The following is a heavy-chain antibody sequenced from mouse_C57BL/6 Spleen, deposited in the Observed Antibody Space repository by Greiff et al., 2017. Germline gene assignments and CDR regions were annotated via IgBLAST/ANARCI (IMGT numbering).Heavy chain of an antibody. J-gene: IGHJ4*01. D-gene: IGHD5-1*01. Sequence: EVHLVESGGGLVKPGGSLKLSCAASGFPFSDYGMHWVRQAPEKGLEWVAYLSSGSSTIYYADTVKGRFTISRDNAKNTLFLQMTSLRSEDTAMYYCASNHLYAMDYWGQGTSVTVSS. CDR1: GFPFSDYG. CDR3: ASNHLYAMDY. CDR2: LSSGSSTI. V-gene: IGHV5-17*01.